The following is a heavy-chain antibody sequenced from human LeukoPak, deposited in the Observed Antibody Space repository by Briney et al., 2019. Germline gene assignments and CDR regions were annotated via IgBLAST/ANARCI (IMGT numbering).Heavy chain of an antibody. Sequence: GASVKVSCKASGYTFTSYGISWVRQAPGQGLEWMGWISAYNGNTNYAQKLQGRVTMTTDTSTSTAYMELRSLRSDDTAVYYCARGSSGWYTGGWFDPWGQGTLVTVSS. J-gene: IGHJ5*02. CDR2: ISAYNGNT. D-gene: IGHD6-19*01. V-gene: IGHV1-18*01. CDR3: ARGSSGWYTGGWFDP. CDR1: GYTFTSYG.